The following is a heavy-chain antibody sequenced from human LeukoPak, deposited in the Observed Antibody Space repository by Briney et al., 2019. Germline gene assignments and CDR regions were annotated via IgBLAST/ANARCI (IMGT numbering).Heavy chain of an antibody. CDR2: ISGSGGGT. CDR3: AKGLNYGAYDN. Sequence: GGSLRLCCAASGFTFSTYAMSWVRQAPGKGLEWVSAISGSGGGTYYADSVKGRFTISRDNSKNTLYLQMNSLRAEDPAVYYCAKGLNYGAYDNWGQGTLVTVSS. V-gene: IGHV3-23*01. J-gene: IGHJ4*02. CDR1: GFTFSTYA. D-gene: IGHD4/OR15-4a*01.